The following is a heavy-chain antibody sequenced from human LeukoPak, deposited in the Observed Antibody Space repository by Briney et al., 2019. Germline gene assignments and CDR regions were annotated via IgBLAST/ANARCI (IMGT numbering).Heavy chain of an antibody. CDR2: ISYDGSNK. Sequence: PGGSLRLSCAASGFTFSSYGMHWVRQAPGKGLEWVAVISYDGSNKYYADSVKGRFTISRDNSKNTLSLQVNSLRGEDTATYYCAKSYFSYGSDAFDVWGQGTMVTVSS. CDR1: GFTFSSYG. V-gene: IGHV3-30*18. CDR3: AKSYFSYGSDAFDV. J-gene: IGHJ3*01. D-gene: IGHD5-18*01.